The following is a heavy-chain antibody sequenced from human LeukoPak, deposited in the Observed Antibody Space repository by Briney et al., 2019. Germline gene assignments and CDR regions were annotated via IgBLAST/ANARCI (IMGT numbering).Heavy chain of an antibody. CDR3: ARGSDYFDY. CDR1: GDSMNVYY. D-gene: IGHD1-26*01. Sequence: PSETLSLTCTVSGDSMNVYYWSWIRQPPGKGLEWIGPMSQRGTSNDNPSLKSRVTIEIDTTTNYFSMRMSCLIAADTSVYYCARGSDYFDYWGQGTLVTVSS. CDR2: MSQRGTS. J-gene: IGHJ4*02. V-gene: IGHV4-59*01.